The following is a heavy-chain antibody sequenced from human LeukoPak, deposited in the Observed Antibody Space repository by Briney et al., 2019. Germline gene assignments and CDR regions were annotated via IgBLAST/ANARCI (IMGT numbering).Heavy chain of an antibody. V-gene: IGHV4-59*08. D-gene: IGHD6-19*01. CDR1: GGSISSYY. CDR3: ARLRGQWLVQGYFDY. CDR2: IYYSGST. J-gene: IGHJ4*02. Sequence: PSETLSPTCTVSGGSISSYYWSWIRQPPGKGLEWIGYIYYSGSTNYNPSLKSRVTISVDTSKNQFSLKLSSVTAADTAVYYCARLRGQWLVQGYFDYWGQGTLVTVSS.